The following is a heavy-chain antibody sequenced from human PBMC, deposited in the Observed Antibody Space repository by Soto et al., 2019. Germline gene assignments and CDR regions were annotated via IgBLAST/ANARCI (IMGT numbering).Heavy chain of an antibody. Sequence: ASVKVSCKASGYTLTGYYMHWVRQAPGQGLEWMGWINPNSGGTNYAQKFQGRVTMTRDTSISTAYMELSRLRSDDTAVYYCAREFAYYYDSSGSLWGQGTLVTVS. V-gene: IGHV1-2*02. CDR3: AREFAYYYDSSGSL. CDR1: GYTLTGYY. CDR2: INPNSGGT. D-gene: IGHD3-22*01. J-gene: IGHJ4*02.